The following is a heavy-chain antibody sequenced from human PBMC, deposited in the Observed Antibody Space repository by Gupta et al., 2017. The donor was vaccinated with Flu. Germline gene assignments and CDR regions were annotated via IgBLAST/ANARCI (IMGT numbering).Heavy chain of an antibody. CDR2: ISWNSENK. D-gene: IGHD3-10*01. Sequence: EVQLVESGGGLVQPGRSLRLSCAGSGFNFQNYALNWVRQVPGKGLEWVSGISWNSENKVYAAFVKGRFTISRDNAKNSLNLQMNSLRTEDTAFYYCAARLVRGVGQDPFDMWGQGTLVTVSS. J-gene: IGHJ3*02. V-gene: IGHV3-9*01. CDR1: GFNFQNYA. CDR3: AARLVRGVGQDPFDM.